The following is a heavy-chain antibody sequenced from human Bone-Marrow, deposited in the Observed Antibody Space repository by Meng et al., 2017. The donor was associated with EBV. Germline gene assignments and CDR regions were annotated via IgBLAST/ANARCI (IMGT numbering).Heavy chain of an antibody. D-gene: IGHD3-22*01. J-gene: IGHJ4*02. CDR1: GGTFSSYA. Sequence: QVDVVQCGCEVRKPGSSVKVSCKASGGTFSSYAISWVRQAPGQGLEWMGGIIPIFGTANYAQKFQGRVTITADKSTSTAYMELSSLRSEDTAVYYCARGDSSGYYYFDYWGQGTLVTVSS. V-gene: IGHV1-69*06. CDR3: ARGDSSGYYYFDY. CDR2: IIPIFGTA.